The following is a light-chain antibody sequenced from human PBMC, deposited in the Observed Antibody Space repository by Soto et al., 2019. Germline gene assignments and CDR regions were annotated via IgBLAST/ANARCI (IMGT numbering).Light chain of an antibody. V-gene: IGKV1-5*01. CDR1: QSVTNW. Sequence: DIQMTQSPSTLSACVGDRVTITCRASQSVTNWLAWYQQKPGKAPNLLIYDASRLQSGIPSRFSGSGSGTEFTLTISSLQPDDFATYYCQQYTAYPYTFGRGTKLEIK. CDR2: DAS. J-gene: IGKJ2*01. CDR3: QQYTAYPYT.